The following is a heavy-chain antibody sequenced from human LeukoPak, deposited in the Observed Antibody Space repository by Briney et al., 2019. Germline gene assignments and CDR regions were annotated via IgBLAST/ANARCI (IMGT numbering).Heavy chain of an antibody. J-gene: IGHJ4*02. CDR3: ARVTGQMASTGDY. D-gene: IGHD5-24*01. CDR1: GFTFSSYS. V-gene: IGHV3-21*01. CDR2: ISSSSSYI. Sequence: PGGSLRLSCAASGFTFSSYSMNWVRQAPGKGLERVSSISSSSSYIYYADSVKGRFTISRDNAKNSLYLQMNSLRAEDTAVYYCARVTGQMASTGDYWGQGTLVTVSS.